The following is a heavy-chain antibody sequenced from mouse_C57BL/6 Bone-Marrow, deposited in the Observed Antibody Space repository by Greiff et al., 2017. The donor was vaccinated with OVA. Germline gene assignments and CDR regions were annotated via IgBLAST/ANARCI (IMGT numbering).Heavy chain of an antibody. V-gene: IGHV2-9-1*01. D-gene: IGHD2-3*01. CDR3: ARRPVDGLYAMDY. Sequence: QVQLQQSGPGLVAPSQSLSITCTVSGFSLTSYAISWVRQPPGKGLEWLGVIWTGGGTNYNSALKSRLSISQDNSKSQVFIKMNMLQTDDTARYYGARRPVDGLYAMDYWGQGTSVTVSS. J-gene: IGHJ4*01. CDR1: GFSLTSYA. CDR2: IWTGGGT.